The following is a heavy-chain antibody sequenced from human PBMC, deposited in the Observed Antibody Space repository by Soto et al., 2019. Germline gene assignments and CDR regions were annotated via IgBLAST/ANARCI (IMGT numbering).Heavy chain of an antibody. Sequence: QVQLVQSGAEVEKPGSSVKVSCKASGGTFSSYAISWVRQAPGQGLEWMGGIIPISGTANYAQKFQGTVTITAYESTSTAYMELSSLRSEDTAVYYCARSQGSSTSLEIYYYYYYGMDVWGQGTTVTVSS. J-gene: IGHJ6*02. CDR2: IIPISGTA. CDR3: ARSQGSSTSLEIYYYYYYGMDV. D-gene: IGHD2-2*01. V-gene: IGHV1-69*01. CDR1: GGTFSSYA.